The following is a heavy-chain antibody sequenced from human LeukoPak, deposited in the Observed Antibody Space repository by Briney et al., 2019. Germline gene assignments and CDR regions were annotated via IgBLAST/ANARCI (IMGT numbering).Heavy chain of an antibody. J-gene: IGHJ4*02. Sequence: SETLSLTCAVSGGSLSSYYWSWIRQPPGKGLEWIGEITHSGSTNHNPSLKSRVTMSMDTSNNQFSLKLSSVTAADSAVYYCAPIYGDYSGFDSWGQGTLVTVSS. V-gene: IGHV4-34*01. D-gene: IGHD4-17*01. CDR1: GGSLSSYY. CDR2: ITHSGST. CDR3: APIYGDYSGFDS.